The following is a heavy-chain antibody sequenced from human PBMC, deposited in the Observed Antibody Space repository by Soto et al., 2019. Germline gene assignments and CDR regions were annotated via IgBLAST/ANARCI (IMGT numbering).Heavy chain of an antibody. Sequence: VQLVESGGALVKPGGSLRLSCAASGFTFGNYAIHWVRQAPGKGLEWVAVISYDGGNKNHADSVKGRFTISRDNSKNTLFLQMNNLRAEDTAVYYCARDGWLYYDSTSQGMDVWGQGTTVTVSS. CDR3: ARDGWLYYDSTSQGMDV. CDR2: ISYDGGNK. CDR1: GFTFGNYA. J-gene: IGHJ6*02. D-gene: IGHD3-22*01. V-gene: IGHV3-30-3*01.